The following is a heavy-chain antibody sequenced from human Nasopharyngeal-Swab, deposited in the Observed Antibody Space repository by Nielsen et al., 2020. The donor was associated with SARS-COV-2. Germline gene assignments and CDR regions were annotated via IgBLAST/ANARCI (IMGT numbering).Heavy chain of an antibody. D-gene: IGHD1-26*01. Sequence: GESLQISCAASGFTFSSYGMHWVRQAPGKGLEWVSSISSSSSYICYADSVKGRFTISRDNAKNSLYLQMNSLRAEDTAVYYCARAWELLGWFDPWGQGTLVTVSS. V-gene: IGHV3-21*01. CDR2: ISSSSSYI. CDR1: GFTFSSYG. CDR3: ARAWELLGWFDP. J-gene: IGHJ5*02.